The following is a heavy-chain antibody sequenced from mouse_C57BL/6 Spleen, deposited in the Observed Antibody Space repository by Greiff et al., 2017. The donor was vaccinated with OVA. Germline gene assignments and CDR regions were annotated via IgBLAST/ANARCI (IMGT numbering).Heavy chain of an antibody. Sequence: VMLVESGPGLVAPSQSLSITCTVSGFSLTSYGVHWVRQPPGKGLEWLVVIWSDGSTTYNSALKSRLSISKDNSKSQVFLKMNSLQTDDTAMYYCARHVDGYYVDAMDYWGQGTSVTVSS. CDR2: IWSDGST. CDR3: ARHVDGYYVDAMDY. V-gene: IGHV2-6-1*01. J-gene: IGHJ4*01. CDR1: GFSLTSYG. D-gene: IGHD2-3*01.